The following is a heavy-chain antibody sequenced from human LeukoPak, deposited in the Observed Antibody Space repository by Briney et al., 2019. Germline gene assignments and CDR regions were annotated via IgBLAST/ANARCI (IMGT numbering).Heavy chain of an antibody. J-gene: IGHJ4*02. CDR1: GGTFSGYA. V-gene: IGHV1-69*01. CDR2: IIPIFGTA. D-gene: IGHD3-9*01. CDR3: AREGDILTGYHLYFDY. Sequence: SVKVSCKASGGTFSGYAISWVRQAPGQGLEWMGGIIPIFGTANYAQKFQGRVTITADESTSTAYMELSSLRSEDTAVYYCAREGDILTGYHLYFDYWGQGTLVTVSS.